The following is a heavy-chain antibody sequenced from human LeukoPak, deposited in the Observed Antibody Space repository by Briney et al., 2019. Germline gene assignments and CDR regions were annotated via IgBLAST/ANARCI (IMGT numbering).Heavy chain of an antibody. CDR3: ARDLGFGELERPRHEGY. D-gene: IGHD1-1*01. CDR2: IIPILGIA. Sequence: ASVKVSCKASGGTFSSYAISWVRQAPGQGLEWMGRIIPILGIANYAQKFQGRVTITADKSTSTAYMELSSLRSEDTAVYYCARDLGFGELERPRHEGYWGQGTLVTVSS. CDR1: GGTFSSYA. V-gene: IGHV1-69*04. J-gene: IGHJ4*02.